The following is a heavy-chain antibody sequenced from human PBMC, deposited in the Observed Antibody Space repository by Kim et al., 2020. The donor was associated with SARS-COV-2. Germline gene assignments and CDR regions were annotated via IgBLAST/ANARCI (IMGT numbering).Heavy chain of an antibody. CDR3: ARHGTPRVHIRPPATDGYSYYGMDV. CDR1: GYSFTSYW. D-gene: IGHD1-26*01. Sequence: GESLKISCKGSGYSFTSYWISWVRQMPGKGLEWMGRIDPSDSYTNYSPSFQGHVTISADKSISTAYLQWSSLKDSDTAMYYCARHGTPRVHIRPPATDGYSYYGMDVWGQGTTVTVSS. J-gene: IGHJ6*02. CDR2: IDPSDSYT. V-gene: IGHV5-10-1*01.